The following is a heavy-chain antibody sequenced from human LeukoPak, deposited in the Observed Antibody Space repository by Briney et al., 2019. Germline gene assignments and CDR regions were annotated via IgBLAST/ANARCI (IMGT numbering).Heavy chain of an antibody. CDR1: GYTFSSYG. CDR2: ISYDGSNK. V-gene: IGHV3-30*18. CDR3: AKSLYYYNSGKAY. Sequence: GGSLRLSCAASGYTFSSYGMHWVRQAPGKGLEWVAVISYDGSNKYYADSVKGRFTIPRDNSKNTLYLQMNSLRAEDTAVYYCAKSLYYYNSGKAYWGQGTLVTVSS. J-gene: IGHJ4*02. D-gene: IGHD3-10*01.